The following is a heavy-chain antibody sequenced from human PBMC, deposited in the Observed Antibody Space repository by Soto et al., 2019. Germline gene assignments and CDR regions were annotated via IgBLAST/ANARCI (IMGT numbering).Heavy chain of an antibody. J-gene: IGHJ4*02. CDR1: GYTFTSYG. Sequence: GASVKVSCKASGYTFTSYGISWVRQAPGQGLEWMGWISAYNGNTNYAQKLQGRVTMTTDTSTSTAYMELRSLRSDDTAVYYCARWERSPLNYYDSSGYYGHWGQGTLVTVSS. V-gene: IGHV1-18*01. D-gene: IGHD3-22*01. CDR3: ARWERSPLNYYDSSGYYGH. CDR2: ISAYNGNT.